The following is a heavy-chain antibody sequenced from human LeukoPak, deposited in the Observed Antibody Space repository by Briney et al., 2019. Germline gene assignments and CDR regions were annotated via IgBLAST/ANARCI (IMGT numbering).Heavy chain of an antibody. CDR1: GGSISSSNYY. Sequence: SSETLSLTCTVSGGSISSSNYYWGWIRQPPGKGLEWIGSISYSGSTYYNPSLKSRVTISVDTSKNQFSLKLSSVTAADTAVYYCARDSDGSWWGYSYDQYYFDYWGQGTLVTVSS. V-gene: IGHV4-39*07. CDR2: ISYSGST. D-gene: IGHD5-18*01. CDR3: ARDSDGSWWGYSYDQYYFDY. J-gene: IGHJ4*02.